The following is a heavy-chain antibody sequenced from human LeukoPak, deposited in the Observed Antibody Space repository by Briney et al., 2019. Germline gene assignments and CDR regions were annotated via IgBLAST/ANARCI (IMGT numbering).Heavy chain of an antibody. CDR3: AKDSGGYYFDY. CDR2: IWYDGSNK. J-gene: IGHJ4*02. V-gene: IGHV3-33*06. CDR1: GFTFSSYG. Sequence: GGSLRLSCAASGFTFSSYGMHWVRQAPGKGLEWVAVIWYDGSNKYYADSVKGRFTISRDNSKNTLYLQMNSQRAEDTAVYYCAKDSGGYYFDYWGQGTLVTVSS.